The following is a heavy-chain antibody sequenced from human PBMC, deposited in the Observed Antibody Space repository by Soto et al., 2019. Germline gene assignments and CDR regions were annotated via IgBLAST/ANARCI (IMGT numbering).Heavy chain of an antibody. D-gene: IGHD6-6*01. CDR3: AKDRAKYSSSNYYYGMDV. J-gene: IGHJ6*02. CDR1: GFTFSSYG. V-gene: IGHV3-30*18. Sequence: PGGSLRLSCAASGFTFSSYGMHWVRQAPGKGLEWVAVISYDGSNKYYADSVKGRFTISRDNSKNTLYLQMNSLRAEDTALYYCAKDRAKYSSSNYYYGMDVWGQGTTVTVSS. CDR2: ISYDGSNK.